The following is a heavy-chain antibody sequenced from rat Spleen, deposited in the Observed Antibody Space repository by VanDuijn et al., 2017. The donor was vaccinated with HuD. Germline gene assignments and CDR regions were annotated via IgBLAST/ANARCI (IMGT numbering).Heavy chain of an antibody. J-gene: IGHJ2*01. CDR1: GFTFSSFP. V-gene: IGHV5-25*01. CDR3: ARHYYSFDY. CDR2: ISSGGGAT. D-gene: IGHD1-2*01. Sequence: EVQLVESGGELVQPGRSLKLSCAASGFTFSSFPMAWVRQGPKKGLEWVATISSGGGATYYPDSVKGRFSISRDNVKSNLDMQKDSLRSEDTATYYCARHYYSFDYWGQGVLVTVSS.